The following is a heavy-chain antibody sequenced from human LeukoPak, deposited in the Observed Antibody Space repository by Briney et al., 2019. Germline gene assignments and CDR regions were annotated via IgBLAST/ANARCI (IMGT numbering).Heavy chain of an antibody. V-gene: IGHV3-23*01. CDR1: GFTFSSYA. CDR3: ANGYSYGPSFDY. J-gene: IGHJ4*02. D-gene: IGHD5-18*01. Sequence: GGSLRLSCAASGFTFSSYAMSWVRQAPGKGLEWVSAISGSYGSTYYADSVKGRFTISRDNSKNTLYLQMNSLRAEDTAVYYCANGYSYGPSFDYWGQGTLVTVSS. CDR2: ISGSYGST.